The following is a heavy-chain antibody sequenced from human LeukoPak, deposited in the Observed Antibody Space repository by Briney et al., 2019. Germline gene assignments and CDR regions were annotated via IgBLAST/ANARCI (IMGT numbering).Heavy chain of an antibody. CDR1: GFTVSSNY. CDR2: IKQDGTEK. D-gene: IGHD3-16*01. J-gene: IGHJ4*02. V-gene: IGHV3-7*01. Sequence: GGSLRLSCAASGFTVSSNYMSWARQAPGKGLEWVANIKQDGTEKSYVDSVKGRFTISRDNAKKSLYLQMNSLRAEDTAVYYCARDRLWAESDYWGQGTLVSVSS. CDR3: ARDRLWAESDY.